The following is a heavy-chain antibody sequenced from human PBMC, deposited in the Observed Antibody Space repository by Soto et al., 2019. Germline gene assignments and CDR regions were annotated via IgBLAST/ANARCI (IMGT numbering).Heavy chain of an antibody. CDR2: ISAYNGNT. CDR1: GYTFTSYG. Sequence: QVQLVQSGAEVKKPGASVKVSCKASGYTFTSYGISWVRQAPGQGHEWMGWISAYNGNTNYAQKLQGRVTMTTDTSTSTAYMELRSLRSDDTAVYYCARDFPPYCSGGSCYLGYWGQGTLVTVSS. V-gene: IGHV1-18*01. D-gene: IGHD2-15*01. J-gene: IGHJ4*02. CDR3: ARDFPPYCSGGSCYLGY.